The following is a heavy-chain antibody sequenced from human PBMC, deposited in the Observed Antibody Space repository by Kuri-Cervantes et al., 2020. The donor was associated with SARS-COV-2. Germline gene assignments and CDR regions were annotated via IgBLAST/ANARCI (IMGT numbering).Heavy chain of an antibody. CDR1: GYTFTSYD. D-gene: IGHD3-10*01. V-gene: IGHV1-8*03. J-gene: IGHJ6*03. Sequence: ASVKVSCKASGYTFTSYDINWVRQATGQGLEWMGWMNPNSGNTGYAQKFQGRVTITADESTSTAYMELSSLRSEDTAVYYCARDLWGSGSPGYYYYMDVWGKGTTVTVSS. CDR3: ARDLWGSGSPGYYYYMDV. CDR2: MNPNSGNT.